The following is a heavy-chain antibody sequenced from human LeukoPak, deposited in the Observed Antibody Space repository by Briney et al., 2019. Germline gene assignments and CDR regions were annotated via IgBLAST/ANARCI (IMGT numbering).Heavy chain of an antibody. D-gene: IGHD6-13*01. J-gene: IGHJ4*02. CDR2: ISGSGGST. CDR1: GFTFSSYA. V-gene: IGHV3-23*01. Sequence: PGGSLRLSCAASGFTFSSYAMSWVRQAPGKGLEWVSAISGSGGSTYYADSVKGRFTISRDNSKNTLYLQMNSLRVEDTAVYYCAKDYSSSWYPYYFDYWGQGTLVTVSS. CDR3: AKDYSSSWYPYYFDY.